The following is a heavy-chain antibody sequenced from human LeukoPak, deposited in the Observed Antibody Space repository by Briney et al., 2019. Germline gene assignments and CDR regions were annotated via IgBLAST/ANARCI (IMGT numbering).Heavy chain of an antibody. J-gene: IGHJ4*02. Sequence: GGSLRLSCAASGFTFSSYAMHWVRQAPGKGLEWVAVISYDGSNKYYADSGKGRFTISRDNSNNTLYLKMNSLRAEDTAVYYCARDKFDILTGIFDYWGQGTLVTVSS. CDR1: GFTFSSYA. CDR2: ISYDGSNK. D-gene: IGHD3-9*01. CDR3: ARDKFDILTGIFDY. V-gene: IGHV3-30*04.